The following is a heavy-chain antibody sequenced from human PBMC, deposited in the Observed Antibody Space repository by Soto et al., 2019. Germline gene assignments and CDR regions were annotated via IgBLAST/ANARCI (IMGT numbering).Heavy chain of an antibody. CDR1: GGTFSSYT. CDR3: ASTMVRGVITFYYYYGMDV. V-gene: IGHV1-69*02. CDR2: IIPILGIA. Sequence: SVKVSCKASGGTFSSYTISWVRQAPGQGLEWMGRIIPILGIANYAQKFQGRVTITADKSTSTAYMELSSLRSEDTAVYYCASTMVRGVITFYYYYGMDVWGQGTTVTVS. D-gene: IGHD3-10*01. J-gene: IGHJ6*02.